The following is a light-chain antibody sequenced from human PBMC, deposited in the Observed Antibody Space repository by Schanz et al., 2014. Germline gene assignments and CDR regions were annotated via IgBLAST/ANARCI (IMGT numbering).Light chain of an antibody. Sequence: ETVLTQSPGTLSLSPGERATLSCRASQSIISRDLAWYQQKPGQAPRLLIYGASSRATGIPDRFSGSGSGTDLTLTISRLEPEDFAAYYCQQYDNWPRTFGGGTKVEIK. CDR2: GAS. J-gene: IGKJ4*01. V-gene: IGKV3-20*01. CDR1: QSIISRD. CDR3: QQYDNWPRT.